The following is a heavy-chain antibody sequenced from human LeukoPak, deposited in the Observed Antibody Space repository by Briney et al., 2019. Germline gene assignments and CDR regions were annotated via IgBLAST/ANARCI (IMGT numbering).Heavy chain of an antibody. J-gene: IGHJ4*02. V-gene: IGHV3-64D*06. CDR2: ISSNGGST. D-gene: IGHD2-2*01. Sequence: GGSLRLSCSASGFTFSSYAMHWVRQAPGKGPEYVSAISSNGGSTYYADSVKGRFTISRDNSKNTLYLQMSSLRAEDTAVYYCVKDGRYCSSTSCSPYWGQGTLVTVSS. CDR1: GFTFSSYA. CDR3: VKDGRYCSSTSCSPY.